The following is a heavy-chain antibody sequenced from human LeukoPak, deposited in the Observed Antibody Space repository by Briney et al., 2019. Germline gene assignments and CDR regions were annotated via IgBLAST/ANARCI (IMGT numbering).Heavy chain of an antibody. D-gene: IGHD1-14*01. Sequence: SETLSLTCTVSGCSISSYYWSWIWQPAGKGLEWSGRIYTSGSTNYNPSLKSRVTMSVDTSNNQYSLKLSSVTAADTAVYYCARHISCYYYYYMDVWGKGTTVTVSS. CDR3: ARHISCYYYYYMDV. CDR2: IYTSGST. V-gene: IGHV4-4*07. J-gene: IGHJ6*03. CDR1: GCSISSYY.